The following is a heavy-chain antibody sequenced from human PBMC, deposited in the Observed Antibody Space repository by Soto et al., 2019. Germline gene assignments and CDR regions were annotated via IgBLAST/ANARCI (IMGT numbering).Heavy chain of an antibody. CDR1: GYTFTSYG. J-gene: IGHJ6*03. CDR2: ISAYNGNT. V-gene: IGHV1-18*01. CDR3: ARGVLDDCDILTGYYFNYYYYYMDV. D-gene: IGHD3-9*01. Sequence: ASVKVSCKASGYTFTSYGISWVRQAPGQGLEWMGWISAYNGNTNYAQKLQGRVTMTTDTSTSTAYMELRSLRSDDTAVYYCARGVLDDCDILTGYYFNYYYYYMDVWGKGTTVTVSS.